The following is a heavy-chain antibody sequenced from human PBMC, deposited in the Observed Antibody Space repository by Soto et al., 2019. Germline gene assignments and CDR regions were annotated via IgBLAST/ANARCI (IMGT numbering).Heavy chain of an antibody. CDR3: AHWGNDYGDHVAWFDP. V-gene: IGHV2-5*02. CDR1: GFSLSTSGVG. J-gene: IGHJ5*02. D-gene: IGHD4-17*01. Sequence: QITLKESGPTLVKPTQTLTLTCTFSGFSLSTSGVGVGWIRQPPGKALEWLALIYWDDDKRYSPSLKSRLTITKDPSKNQGVLKMTNMDPVDTATYYCAHWGNDYGDHVAWFDPWGQGTLVTVSS. CDR2: IYWDDDK.